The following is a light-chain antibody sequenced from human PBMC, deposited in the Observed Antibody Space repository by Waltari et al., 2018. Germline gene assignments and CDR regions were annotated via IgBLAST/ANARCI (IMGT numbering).Light chain of an antibody. CDR2: DAS. CDR3: QQYGNSPGT. J-gene: IGKJ2*01. V-gene: IGKV3-11*02. CDR1: RTVDIY. Sequence: EIVLTQSPATLSLSPGERATLSCRASRTVDIYLAWYQQKPGQTPRLLIYDASNRASGVPPRFSGSGSGRDFTLTISRLAPEDLAVYYCQQYGNSPGTFGQGTKLQIK.